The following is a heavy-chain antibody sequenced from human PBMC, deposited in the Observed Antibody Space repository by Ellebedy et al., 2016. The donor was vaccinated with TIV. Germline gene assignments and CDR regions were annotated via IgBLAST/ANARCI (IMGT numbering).Heavy chain of an antibody. V-gene: IGHV1-2*02. D-gene: IGHD2/OR15-2a*01. Sequence: AASVKVSCKTSGYSFTDYHIHWMRQAPGQGLEWMGWIYPNSGDTKYAQKFQGRVTMTTDTSTSTAYMELRSLISDDTAVYYCARGFYEKFDPWGQGTLVTVSS. J-gene: IGHJ5*02. CDR3: ARGFYEKFDP. CDR1: GYSFTDYH. CDR2: IYPNSGDT.